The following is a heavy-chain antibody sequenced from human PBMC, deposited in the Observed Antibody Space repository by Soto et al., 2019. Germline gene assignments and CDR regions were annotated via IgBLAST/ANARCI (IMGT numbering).Heavy chain of an antibody. D-gene: IGHD3-16*01. V-gene: IGHV3-23*01. Sequence: GGSLRLSCAASGFPFSSYAMSWVRQSPGKGLEWVSSISGSGGSTYYADSVKGRFTISRDNSKNTLYLQMNSLRAEDTAVYYCAKVAGGATALPQDALGMSCQGPFVPGSS. CDR1: GFPFSSYA. CDR3: AKVAGGATALPQDALGM. CDR2: ISGSGGST. J-gene: IGHJ3*02.